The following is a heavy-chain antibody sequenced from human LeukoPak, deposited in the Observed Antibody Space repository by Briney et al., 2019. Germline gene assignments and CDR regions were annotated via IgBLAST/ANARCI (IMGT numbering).Heavy chain of an antibody. J-gene: IGHJ3*02. D-gene: IGHD3-9*01. Sequence: GESLKISCKGSGYSFTSYWIGWVRQMPGKGLEWMGIIYPGDSDTRYSPSFQGQVTISADKSISTAYLQWSSLKASDTAMYYCARGFGYYDFLTGLASVDAFDIWGQGTMVTVSS. CDR3: ARGFGYYDFLTGLASVDAFDI. CDR1: GYSFTSYW. CDR2: IYPGDSDT. V-gene: IGHV5-51*01.